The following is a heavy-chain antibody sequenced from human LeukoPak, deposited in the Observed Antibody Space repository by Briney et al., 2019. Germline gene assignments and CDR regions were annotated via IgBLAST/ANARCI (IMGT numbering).Heavy chain of an antibody. D-gene: IGHD6-13*01. CDR3: ARGSIAAAGSDNIDY. J-gene: IGHJ4*02. V-gene: IGHV4-59*02. Sequence: SETLSLTCTVSGGSVSGYYWSWLRQPPGKGLEWIGYIHSSGSTSYNPSLKSRVTISVDTSKDQLSLKLSSVSAADTAVYYCARGSIAAAGSDNIDYWGQGTLVTVSS. CDR1: GGSVSGYY. CDR2: IHSSGST.